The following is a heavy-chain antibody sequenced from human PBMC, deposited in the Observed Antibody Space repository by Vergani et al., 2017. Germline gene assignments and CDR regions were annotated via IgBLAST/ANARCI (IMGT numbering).Heavy chain of an antibody. D-gene: IGHD2-2*01. CDR2: ISGSGGNT. J-gene: IGHJ6*02. Sequence: VQLQESGPGLVKSSETLALTCSVSFDSIRNLYCNWIRQPPGKGLEWVSGISGSGGNTYYANSVKGRFTISRDNSKNTLYLQMNSLRADDTAVYYCAKGVYCSSTXCYEGRGYYYGMGVWGQGTTVTVSS. CDR1: DSIRNLYC. CDR3: AKGVYCSSTXCYEGRGYYYGMGV. V-gene: IGHV3-23*01.